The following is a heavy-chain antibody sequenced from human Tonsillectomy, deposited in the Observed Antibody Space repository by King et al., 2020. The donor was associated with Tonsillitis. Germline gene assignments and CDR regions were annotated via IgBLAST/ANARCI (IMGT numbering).Heavy chain of an antibody. CDR1: GFTFRSYA. CDR2: ISYDGSNK. V-gene: IGHV3-30*04. Sequence: VQLVESGGGVVQPGRSLRLSCAASGFTFRSYAVHWVRQAPGKGLEWVAVISYDGSNKYYADSVKGRFTISRDNSKNTLYLQMNSLRAEDTAMYYCAREGDYGDSYGMDVWGQGTTVTVSS. D-gene: IGHD4-17*01. CDR3: AREGDYGDSYGMDV. J-gene: IGHJ6*02.